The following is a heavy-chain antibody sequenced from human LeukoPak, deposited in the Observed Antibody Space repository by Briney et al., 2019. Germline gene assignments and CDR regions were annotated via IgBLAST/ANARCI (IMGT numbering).Heavy chain of an antibody. CDR3: ARRPYCTTTSCYDFDY. J-gene: IGHJ4*02. CDR2: IYPADSDT. CDR1: GYSFTTYW. Sequence: PGESLKISCKGSGYSFTTYWIGWVHQMPGKGLEWMGIIYPADSDTRYSPSFQGQVTISADKSINTAYLQWSSLKASDTAMYYCARRPYCTTTSCYDFDYWGQGTLVTVSS. D-gene: IGHD2-2*01. V-gene: IGHV5-51*07.